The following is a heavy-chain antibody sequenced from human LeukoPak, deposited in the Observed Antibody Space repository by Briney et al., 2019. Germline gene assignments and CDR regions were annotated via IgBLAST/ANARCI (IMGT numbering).Heavy chain of an antibody. CDR3: ARAMFRYYFDY. J-gene: IGHJ4*02. D-gene: IGHD3-10*02. CDR1: GGSISSSSYY. V-gene: IGHV4-61*05. Sequence: SETLSLTCTVSGGSISSSSYYWGWIRQPPGKGLEWIGYIYYSGSTNYNPSLKSRVTISVDTSKNQFSLKLSSVTAADTAVYYCARAMFRYYFDYWGQGTLVTASS. CDR2: IYYSGST.